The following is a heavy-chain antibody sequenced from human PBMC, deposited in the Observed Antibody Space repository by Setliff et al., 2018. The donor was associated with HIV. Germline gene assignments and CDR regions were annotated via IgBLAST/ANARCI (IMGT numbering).Heavy chain of an antibody. V-gene: IGHV4-39*02. CDR3: ARELGASPHDVFDI. CDR1: GGSISSSSYY. CDR2: IYYSGST. Sequence: SETLSLTCTVSGGSISSSSYYWGWIRQPPGKGLEWIGSIYYSGSTYYNPSLKSRVTISVDTSKSQFSLKLNSVTAADTAVYYCARELGASPHDVFDIWGQGTMVTVS. J-gene: IGHJ3*02. D-gene: IGHD7-27*01.